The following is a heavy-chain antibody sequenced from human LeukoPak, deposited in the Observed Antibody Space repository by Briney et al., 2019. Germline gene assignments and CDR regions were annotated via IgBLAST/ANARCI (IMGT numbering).Heavy chain of an antibody. Sequence: GGSLGLSCAASGFTFSSYGMHWVRQAPGKGLEWVAVISYDGSNKYYADSVKGRFTISRDNSKNTLYLQMNSLRAEDTAVYYCAKAVTMIVDAFDIWGQGTMVTVSS. V-gene: IGHV3-30*18. CDR2: ISYDGSNK. CDR1: GFTFSSYG. D-gene: IGHD3-22*01. J-gene: IGHJ3*02. CDR3: AKAVTMIVDAFDI.